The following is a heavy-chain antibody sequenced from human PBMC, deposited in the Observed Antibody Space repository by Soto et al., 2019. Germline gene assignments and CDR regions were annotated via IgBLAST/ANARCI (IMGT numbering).Heavy chain of an antibody. CDR1: GVSFSGYY. V-gene: IGHV4-34*09. CDR2: INYSGST. Sequence: PSETLSLTCAVSGVSFSGYYWSWIRQPPGKGLEWIGDINYSGSTNYNPSLKSRVTISVDTSKNQFSLKLSSVTAADSAVYCCARGPSHVDYWGQGTLVTVSS. CDR3: ARGPSHVDY. J-gene: IGHJ4*02.